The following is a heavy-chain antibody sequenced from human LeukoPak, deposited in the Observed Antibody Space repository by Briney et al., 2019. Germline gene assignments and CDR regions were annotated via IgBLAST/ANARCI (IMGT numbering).Heavy chain of an antibody. CDR3: ARDLRYSGYNWFDP. J-gene: IGHJ5*02. D-gene: IGHD5-12*01. Sequence: ASVKVSCKAFGGTFSSFAISWVRQAPGQGLEWMGGIIPIFGTANYAQKFQGRVTITADESTSTAYMELSSLRSEDTAVYYCARDLRYSGYNWFDPWGQGTLVTVSS. CDR2: IIPIFGTA. V-gene: IGHV1-69*13. CDR1: GGTFSSFA.